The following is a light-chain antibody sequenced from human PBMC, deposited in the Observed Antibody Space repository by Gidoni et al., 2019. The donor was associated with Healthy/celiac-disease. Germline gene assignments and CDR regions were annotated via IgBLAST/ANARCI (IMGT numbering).Light chain of an antibody. CDR1: SSDVGSYNL. J-gene: IGLJ2*01. Sequence: QSARTQTAAVSGSPGQSITISCTGTSSDVGSYNLVSWYQQHPGKAPKLMIYEGSKRPSGVSNLFSGSKSGNTASLTISGLQAEDEADYYCCSYAGSVVFGGGTKLTVL. V-gene: IGLV2-23*01. CDR3: CSYAGSVV. CDR2: EGS.